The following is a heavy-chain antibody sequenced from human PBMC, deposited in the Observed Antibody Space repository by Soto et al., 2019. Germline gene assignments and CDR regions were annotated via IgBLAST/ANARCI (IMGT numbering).Heavy chain of an antibody. D-gene: IGHD2-2*01. V-gene: IGHV4-34*01. CDR2: INHSGST. CDR3: ARGILRCSSTSCYGYYYYYGMDV. J-gene: IGHJ6*02. CDR1: GGSFSGYY. Sequence: SETLSLTCAVYGGSFSGYYWSWIRQPPGKGLEWIGEINHSGSTNYNPSLKSRVTISVDTSKNQFSLKLSSVTAADTAVYYCARGILRCSSTSCYGYYYYYGMDVWGQGTTVTVSS.